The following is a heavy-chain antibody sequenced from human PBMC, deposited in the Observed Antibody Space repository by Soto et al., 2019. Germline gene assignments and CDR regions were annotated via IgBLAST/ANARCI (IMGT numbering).Heavy chain of an antibody. D-gene: IGHD5-18*01. CDR1: GFIFSPYS. CDR3: ARVRGHSYGYADY. J-gene: IGHJ4*02. V-gene: IGHV3-48*02. CDR2: ISGSGSPI. Sequence: GGSLRLSCAASGFIFSPYSMNWVRQAPGKGLEWVAFISGSGSPIYYADSVKGRFTISRDNAKNSLYLQMNSLRDEDTAVYYCARVRGHSYGYADYWGQGTLVTVS.